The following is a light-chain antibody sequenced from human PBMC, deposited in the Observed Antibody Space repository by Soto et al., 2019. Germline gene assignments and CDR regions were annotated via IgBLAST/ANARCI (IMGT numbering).Light chain of an antibody. CDR3: QVRTDWPPFMYS. J-gene: IGKJ2*01. CDR2: DTS. Sequence: EIVLTQSPATPSLSPGERATLYCRASQSVDTFLAWYQQKPGRTPRLLIYDTSNRATGIPPRFSGTGSGTDFTLTISRLEPEDFAVYYCQVRTDWPPFMYSFGQGTKLEVK. V-gene: IGKV3-11*01. CDR1: QSVDTF.